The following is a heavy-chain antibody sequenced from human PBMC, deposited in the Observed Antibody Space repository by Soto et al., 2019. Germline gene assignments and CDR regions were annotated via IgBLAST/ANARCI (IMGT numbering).Heavy chain of an antibody. J-gene: IGHJ5*02. Sequence: GGSLRLSCAASGFTFSSYSMNWVRQAPGKGLEWVSYISSSSSTIYYADSVRGRFTISRDNAKNSLYLQMSSLRDEDTAVYYCARATYYYDSSGHKTFDPWGQGTLVTVSS. CDR2: ISSSSSTI. CDR3: ARATYYYDSSGHKTFDP. CDR1: GFTFSSYS. D-gene: IGHD3-22*01. V-gene: IGHV3-48*02.